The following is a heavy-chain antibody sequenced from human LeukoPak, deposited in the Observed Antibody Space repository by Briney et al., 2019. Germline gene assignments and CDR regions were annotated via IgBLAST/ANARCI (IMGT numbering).Heavy chain of an antibody. CDR1: GGSFSGYY. J-gene: IGHJ4*02. D-gene: IGHD5-24*01. CDR2: INHSGST. V-gene: IGHV4-34*01. Sequence: SETLPLTCAVYGGSFSGYYWSWIRQPPGKGLEWIGEINHSGSTNYNPSLKSRVTISVDTSKNQFSLKLSSVTAADTAVYYCARDSGMAPGYWGQGTLVTVSS. CDR3: ARDSGMAPGY.